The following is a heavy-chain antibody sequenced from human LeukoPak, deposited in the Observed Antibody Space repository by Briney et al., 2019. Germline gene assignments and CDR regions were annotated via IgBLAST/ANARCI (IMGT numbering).Heavy chain of an antibody. Sequence: ASVKVSCKASGYTFTSYYMHWVRQAPGQGLEWMGIINPGGGSTSYAQKFQGRVTMTTDTSTSTAYMELRSLRSDDTAVYYCARVPGILTGYHADDYFDYWGQGTLVTVSS. D-gene: IGHD3-9*01. CDR3: ARVPGILTGYHADDYFDY. CDR1: GYTFTSYY. J-gene: IGHJ4*02. CDR2: INPGGGST. V-gene: IGHV1-46*01.